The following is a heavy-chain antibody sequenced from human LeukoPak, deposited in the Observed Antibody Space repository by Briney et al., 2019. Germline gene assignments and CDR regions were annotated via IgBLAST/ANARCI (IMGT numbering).Heavy chain of an antibody. V-gene: IGHV3-23*01. CDR2: ISGSGGST. D-gene: IGHD6-13*01. Sequence: GGSLRLSCAASGFTFSSYALSWVRQAPGKGVGWGSAISGSGGSTYYADSVKGRFTISRDNSKNTLYLQMNSLRAEDTAVYYCAKGVYWQQLVSLFDYWGQGTLVTVSS. CDR3: AKGVYWQQLVSLFDY. CDR1: GFTFSSYA. J-gene: IGHJ4*02.